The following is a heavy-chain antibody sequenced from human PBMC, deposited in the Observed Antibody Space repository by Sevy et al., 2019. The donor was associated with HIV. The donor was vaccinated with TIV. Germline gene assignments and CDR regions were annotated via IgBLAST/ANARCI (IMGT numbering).Heavy chain of an antibody. D-gene: IGHD3-22*01. V-gene: IGHV3-23*01. CDR3: AKDRIDSSFSGGNWFDF. CDR2: ISGSGQSS. Sequence: GGSLRLSCAASGFTFTSYAMYWVRQAPGKGLEWVAAISGSGQSSFYADSVKGRFTVSRERSKNTLFLQMDSLRVEDTALYYCAKDRIDSSFSGGNWFDFWGQGTPVTVSS. J-gene: IGHJ5*01. CDR1: GFTFTSYA.